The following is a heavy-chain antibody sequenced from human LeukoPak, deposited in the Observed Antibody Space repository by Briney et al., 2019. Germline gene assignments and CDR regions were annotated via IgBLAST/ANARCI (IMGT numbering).Heavy chain of an antibody. CDR2: IYSGGST. Sequence: PGGSLRLSCAASGFTVSSNYMSWVRQAPGKGLEWVSVIYSGGSTYYADSVKGRFTISRDNSKNTLYLQMNSLRAEDTAVYFCAKAGSDYVHAFDFWGQGTMVIVSS. D-gene: IGHD4-17*01. J-gene: IGHJ3*01. CDR3: AKAGSDYVHAFDF. V-gene: IGHV3-53*01. CDR1: GFTVSSNY.